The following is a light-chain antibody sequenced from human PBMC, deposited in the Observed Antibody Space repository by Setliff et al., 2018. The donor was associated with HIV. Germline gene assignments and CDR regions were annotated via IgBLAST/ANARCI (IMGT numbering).Light chain of an antibody. Sequence: QSALTQPPSASGSPGQSVTISCTGTSSDIGGYDYVSWYQQHPGKAPKLMIYDVSNRPSGVSNRFSGSKSGNAASLTISGLQAEDEADYYCSSYTRASTLVVFGGGTQLTVL. V-gene: IGLV2-14*03. CDR2: DVS. J-gene: IGLJ2*01. CDR3: SSYTRASTLVV. CDR1: SSDIGGYDY.